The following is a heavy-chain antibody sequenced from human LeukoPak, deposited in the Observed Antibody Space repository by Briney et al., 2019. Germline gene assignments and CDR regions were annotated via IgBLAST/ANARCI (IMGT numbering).Heavy chain of an antibody. J-gene: IGHJ4*02. V-gene: IGHV3-11*06. Sequence: PGGSLRLSCAASGFTFSDYYMSWIRQAPGKGLEWVSYISSSSSYTNYADSVKGRFTISRDNAKNSLYLQMNSLRAEDTAVYYCARKHLGYSGYDFVDYWGQGTLVTVSS. D-gene: IGHD5-12*01. CDR1: GFTFSDYY. CDR3: ARKHLGYSGYDFVDY. CDR2: ISSSSSYT.